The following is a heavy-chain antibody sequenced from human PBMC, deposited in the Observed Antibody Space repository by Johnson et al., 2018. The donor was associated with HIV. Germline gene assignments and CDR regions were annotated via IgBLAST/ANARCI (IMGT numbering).Heavy chain of an antibody. J-gene: IGHJ3*02. CDR2: INSDGSST. CDR3: AHIVATPGGAFDI. CDR1: GFTFSSYW. D-gene: IGHD5-12*01. Sequence: QLVESGGGLVQPGGSLRLSCAASGFTFSSYWMHWVRQAPGKGLVWVSRINSDGSSTSYADSVKGRFTISRDNAKNTLYLQMNSLRAEDTAVDYCAHIVATPGGAFDIWGQGTMVTVSS. V-gene: IGHV3-74*02.